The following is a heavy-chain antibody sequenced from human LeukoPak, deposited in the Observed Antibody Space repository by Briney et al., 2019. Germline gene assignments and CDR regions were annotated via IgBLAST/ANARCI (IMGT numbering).Heavy chain of an antibody. Sequence: GGSLRLSCAASGFTFDDHGMSWVRQAPGKGLEWVSGINWNGGSTGYADSVKGRFTISRDNAKNSLYLQMNSLRAEDTALYHCARDGPYSYGDRDAFDIWGQGTMVTVSS. CDR1: GFTFDDHG. J-gene: IGHJ3*02. CDR3: ARDGPYSYGDRDAFDI. V-gene: IGHV3-20*01. CDR2: INWNGGST. D-gene: IGHD5-18*01.